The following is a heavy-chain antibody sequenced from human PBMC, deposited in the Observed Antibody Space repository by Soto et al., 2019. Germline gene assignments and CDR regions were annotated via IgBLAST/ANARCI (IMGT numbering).Heavy chain of an antibody. J-gene: IGHJ5*02. CDR3: ARVPDR. D-gene: IGHD2-2*01. CDR2: IYHSGST. Sequence: QLQLHACGAGLVKPSQTLSLTCAVSGGSISSGGYSWSWIRRPPGKGLEWIGYIYHSGSTYYNPSLKSRVTISVDRSKNQFSLKLSSVTAADTAVYYCARVPDRWGQGTLVTVSS. CDR1: GGSISSGGYS. V-gene: IGHV4-30-2*01.